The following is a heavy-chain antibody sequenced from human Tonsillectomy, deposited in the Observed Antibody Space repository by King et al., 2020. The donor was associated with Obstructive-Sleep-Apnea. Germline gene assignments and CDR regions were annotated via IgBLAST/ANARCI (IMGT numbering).Heavy chain of an antibody. CDR2: IYHTGGSI. D-gene: IGHD4/OR15-4a*01. CDR3: ARVPYADYGRE. CDR1: GVSISTGNW. Sequence: VQLQESGPGMVKPSGTLSLNCTVSGVSISTGNWWTWVRQPPGKGLEWIGEIYHTGGSISYNPSLQTRVTISIDKSKNCFSLRLTSVTAADTAVYYCARVPYADYGREWGQGVLVTVSS. J-gene: IGHJ4*02. V-gene: IGHV4-4*02.